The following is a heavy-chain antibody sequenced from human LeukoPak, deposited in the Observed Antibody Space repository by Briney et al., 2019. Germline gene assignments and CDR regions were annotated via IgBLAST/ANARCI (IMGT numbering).Heavy chain of an antibody. CDR1: GYTFTIYY. CDR3: ARESREYYFDY. J-gene: IGHJ4*02. Sequence: GASVKVSCKAAGYTFTIYYMHWVRQAPGQGLEWMGIINTSGGSTSYAQKFQGRVTMTRDTSTSTVYMELSSLRSEDTAVYYCARESREYYFDYWGQGTLVTVSS. CDR2: INTSGGST. V-gene: IGHV1-46*01.